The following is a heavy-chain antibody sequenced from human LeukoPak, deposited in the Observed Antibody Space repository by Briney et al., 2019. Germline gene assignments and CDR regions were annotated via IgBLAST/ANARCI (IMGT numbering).Heavy chain of an antibody. J-gene: IGHJ4*02. D-gene: IGHD3-10*01. CDR3: ATYFGSGTRTFDY. CDR2: ISGVST. Sequence: GSLRLSCAASGFTFSSYAMSWLRQAPGKGLEWVSVISGVSTYYADSVKGRFTISRDNSKDTLYLQMNSLRAEDTAVYYCATYFGSGTRTFDYWGQGTLVTVSS. CDR1: GFTFSSYA. V-gene: IGHV3-23*01.